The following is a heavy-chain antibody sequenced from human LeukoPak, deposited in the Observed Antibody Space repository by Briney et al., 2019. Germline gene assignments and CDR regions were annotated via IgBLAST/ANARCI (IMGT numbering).Heavy chain of an antibody. CDR3: ARRARGNWFDP. V-gene: IGHV3-21*01. CDR1: GFTFSSYS. J-gene: IGHJ5*02. Sequence: GGSLRLSCAASGFTFSSYSRNWVRQAPGKGLEWVSSISSSSSYIYYADSVKGRFTISRDNAKNSLYLQMNSLRAEDTAVYYCARRARGNWFDPWGQGTLVTVSS. CDR2: ISSSSSYI.